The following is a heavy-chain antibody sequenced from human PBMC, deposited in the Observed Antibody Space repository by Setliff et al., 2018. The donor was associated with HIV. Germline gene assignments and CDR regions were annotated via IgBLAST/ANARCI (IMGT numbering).Heavy chain of an antibody. Sequence: PSETLSLTCTVSGGSIRSDSYYWTWIRQPAGEGLEWIGRIYSSGNTNYNPSLESRVTISVDTSKNQFSLKLSSVTAADTAVYYCARQAIATRSFDYWGPGTLVTVSS. D-gene: IGHD6-13*01. V-gene: IGHV4-61*02. CDR2: IYSSGNT. J-gene: IGHJ4*02. CDR1: GGSIRSDSYY. CDR3: ARQAIATRSFDY.